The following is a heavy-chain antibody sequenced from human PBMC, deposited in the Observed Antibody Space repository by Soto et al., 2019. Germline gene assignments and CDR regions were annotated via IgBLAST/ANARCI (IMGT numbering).Heavy chain of an antibody. CDR3: AELRGYSYGYWFDP. Sequence: PSETLSLTCAVYGGSFSGYYWSWIRQPPGKGLEWIGEINHSGSTNYNPSLKSRVTISVDTSKNQFSLKLSSVTAADTAVYYCAELRGYSYGYWFDPWGQGTLVTVSS. J-gene: IGHJ5*02. CDR1: GGSFSGYY. V-gene: IGHV4-34*01. CDR2: INHSGST. D-gene: IGHD5-18*01.